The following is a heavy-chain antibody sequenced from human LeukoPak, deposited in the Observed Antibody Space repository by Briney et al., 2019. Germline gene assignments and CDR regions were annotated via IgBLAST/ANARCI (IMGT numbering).Heavy chain of an antibody. J-gene: IGHJ4*02. CDR2: ICSGGCT. CDR1: GDSISDFY. V-gene: IGHV4-4*07. Sequence: SETLSLTCTVPGDSISDFYWSWIRHPAGKGLEWIGSICSGGCTNYNPSLKSRVTMSVDTSKKQFSLNLGSVTAADTAVYYCARDCDFCGQGTLVTVS. CDR3: ARDCDF.